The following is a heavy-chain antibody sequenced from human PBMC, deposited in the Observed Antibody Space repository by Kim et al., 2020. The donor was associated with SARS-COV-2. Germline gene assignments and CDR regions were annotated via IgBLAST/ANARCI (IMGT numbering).Heavy chain of an antibody. CDR2: ISSSGSTI. Sequence: GGSLRLSCAASGFTFSSYEMNWVRQAPGKGLEWVSYISSSGSTIYYADSVKGRFTISRDNAKNSLYLQMNSLRAEDTAVYYCARDRGDVLRYFDWSRPPNDYGMDVWGQGTTVTVSS. CDR1: GFTFSSYE. V-gene: IGHV3-48*03. CDR3: ARDRGDVLRYFDWSRPPNDYGMDV. J-gene: IGHJ6*02. D-gene: IGHD3-9*01.